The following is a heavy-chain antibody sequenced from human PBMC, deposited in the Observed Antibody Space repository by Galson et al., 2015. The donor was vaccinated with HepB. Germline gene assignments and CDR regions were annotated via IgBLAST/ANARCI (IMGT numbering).Heavy chain of an antibody. CDR2: ISSSSSTI. D-gene: IGHD2-2*01. Sequence: SLRLSCTASGFTFSSYSMTWVRQAPGKGLEWVSYISSSSSTIYYADSVKGRFTITRDNAKNTRYLQISSLRAEDTAVYFCARDGSGERHCTTTSCPNWLDPWGQGTLVTVSS. CDR3: ARDGSGERHCTTTSCPNWLDP. J-gene: IGHJ5*02. CDR1: GFTFSSYS. V-gene: IGHV3-48*01.